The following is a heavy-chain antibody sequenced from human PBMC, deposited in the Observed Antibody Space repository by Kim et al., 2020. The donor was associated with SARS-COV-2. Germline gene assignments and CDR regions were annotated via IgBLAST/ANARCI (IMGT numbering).Heavy chain of an antibody. V-gene: IGHV3-33*01. J-gene: IGHJ4*02. D-gene: IGHD5-12*01. CDR1: GFTFSSYG. CDR2: IWYDGSNK. Sequence: GGSLRLSCAASGFTFSSYGMHWVRQAPGKGLEWVAVIWYDGSNKYYADSVKGRFTISRDNSKNTLYLQMNSLRAEDTAVYYCARATGGYDLGYWGQGTLVTVSS. CDR3: ARATGGYDLGY.